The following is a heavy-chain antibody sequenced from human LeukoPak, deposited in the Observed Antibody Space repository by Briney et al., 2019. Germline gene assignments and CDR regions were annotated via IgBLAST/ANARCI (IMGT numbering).Heavy chain of an antibody. J-gene: IGHJ4*02. Sequence: GGSLRLSCAASGFTFSSYAMSWVRQAPGKGLEWVSATSGSGGSTYYADSVKGRFTISRDNSKNTLYLQMNSLRAEDTAVYYCAKCRSDILVLPAAIGVSGYYFDYWGQGTLVTVSS. CDR2: TSGSGGST. CDR1: GFTFSSYA. V-gene: IGHV3-23*01. D-gene: IGHD2-2*01. CDR3: AKCRSDILVLPAAIGVSGYYFDY.